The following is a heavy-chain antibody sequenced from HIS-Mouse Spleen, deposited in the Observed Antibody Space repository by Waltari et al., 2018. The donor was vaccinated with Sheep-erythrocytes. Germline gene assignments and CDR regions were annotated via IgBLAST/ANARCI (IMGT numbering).Heavy chain of an antibody. D-gene: IGHD3-22*01. Sequence: QLQLQESGPGLVKPSETLSLTCTVSGGSISSSSYYWGWIRKPPGKGLEWIGSIYYRGRTYYNPSLKSRVTISVDTSKNQFSLKLSSVTAADTAVYYCAREPYYYDSSGMDVWGQGTTVTVSS. J-gene: IGHJ6*02. CDR2: IYYRGRT. V-gene: IGHV4-39*07. CDR1: GGSISSSSYY. CDR3: AREPYYYDSSGMDV.